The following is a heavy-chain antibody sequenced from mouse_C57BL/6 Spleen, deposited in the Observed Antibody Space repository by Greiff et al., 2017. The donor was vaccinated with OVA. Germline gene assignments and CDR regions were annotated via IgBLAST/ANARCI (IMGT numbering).Heavy chain of an antibody. CDR2: IWGDGST. D-gene: IGHD1-1*01. V-gene: IGHV2-3*01. CDR1: GFSLTSYG. J-gene: IGHJ4*01. Sequence: VQLKESGPGLVAPSQSLSITCTVSGFSLTSYGVSWVRQPPGKGLEWLGVIWGDGSTNYHSALISRLSISKDNSKSQVFLKLNSLQTDDTATYYCAKPGITTVVAPGGMLAMDYWGQGTSVTVSS. CDR3: AKPGITTVVAPGGMLAMDY.